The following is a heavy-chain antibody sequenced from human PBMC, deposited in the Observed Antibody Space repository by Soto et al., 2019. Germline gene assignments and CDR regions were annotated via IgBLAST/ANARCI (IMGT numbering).Heavy chain of an antibody. CDR1: GFTFSSYG. V-gene: IGHV3-30*18. CDR2: ISYDGSNK. J-gene: IGHJ4*02. CDR3: AKNLQLELDY. Sequence: PGGSLRLSCAASGFTFSSYGMHWVRQAPGKGLEWVAVISYDGSNKYYADSVKGRFTISRDDSKNTLYLQMNSLRAEDTAVYYCAKNLQLELDYWGQGTLVTVSS. D-gene: IGHD1-7*01.